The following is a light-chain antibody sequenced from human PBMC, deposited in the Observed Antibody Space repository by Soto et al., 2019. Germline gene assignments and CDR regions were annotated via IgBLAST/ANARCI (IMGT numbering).Light chain of an antibody. CDR3: QQYDSYSAT. CDR1: QTISSW. J-gene: IGKJ1*01. Sequence: IQMTQSPSTLSGYLGERVTLTCRAVQTISSWLAWYQQKPGKAPKLLIYKASTLKSGVPSRFSGSYSGTEFTLTISSLQPDDFATYYCQQYDSYSATFGPGTKVDI. V-gene: IGKV1-5*03. CDR2: KAS.